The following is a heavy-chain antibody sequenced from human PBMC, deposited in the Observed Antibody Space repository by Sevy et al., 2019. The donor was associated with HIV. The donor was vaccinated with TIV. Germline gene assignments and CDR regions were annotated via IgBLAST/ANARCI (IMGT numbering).Heavy chain of an antibody. CDR2: IYPGDSDT. CDR3: ARQGVLGARHYYGSAYYYYYGMDV. Sequence: GESLKISCKGSGYSFTSYWIGWVRQMPGKGLEWMGIIYPGDSDTRYSPSFQGQVTISADKSISTAYLQWSSLKASDTAMYYCARQGVLGARHYYGSAYYYYYGMDVWGQGTTVTVSS. V-gene: IGHV5-51*01. D-gene: IGHD3-10*01. J-gene: IGHJ6*02. CDR1: GYSFTSYW.